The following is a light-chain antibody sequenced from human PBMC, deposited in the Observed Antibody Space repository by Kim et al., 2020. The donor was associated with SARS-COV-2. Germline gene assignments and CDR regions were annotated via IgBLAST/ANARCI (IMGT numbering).Light chain of an antibody. V-gene: IGKV1-5*03. J-gene: IGKJ1*01. CDR2: KAS. Sequence: GERVTITCRASESLNDWLAWYQQKPGKTPKLLIYKASSLESGVPSRFSGGGSGTEFTLTISSLQPDDFATYYCQQYVTYLWTFGQGTKVDIK. CDR3: QQYVTYLWT. CDR1: ESLNDW.